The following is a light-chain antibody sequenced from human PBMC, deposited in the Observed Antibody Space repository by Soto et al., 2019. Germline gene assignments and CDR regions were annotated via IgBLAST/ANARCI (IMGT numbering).Light chain of an antibody. CDR3: QQYNSYSRT. Sequence: DIQMTQSPSTLSASVGDRVTITCRASQSINNWMAWYQQKPGKAPKLLIYDASSLEGGVPSRFSGSGSGTEFTLTISSLQPDDFATYYCQQYNSYSRTFRQGTKV. V-gene: IGKV1-5*01. CDR2: DAS. CDR1: QSINNW. J-gene: IGKJ1*01.